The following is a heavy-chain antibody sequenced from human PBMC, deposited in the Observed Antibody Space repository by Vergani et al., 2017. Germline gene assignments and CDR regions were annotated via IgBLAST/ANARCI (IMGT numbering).Heavy chain of an antibody. CDR2: IYTSGAH. Sequence: QVQLQESGPGLVKPSQTLSLTCTVSGGSFRTGGQSWTWLRQSAGKGLEWIGRIYTSGAHNYNPSLRSRAIMSVDASKKQLSLKLTSVTAADTAVYYCAGDGGEYDKDALDVWGQGTKVTVTS. J-gene: IGHJ3*01. D-gene: IGHD2-21*01. CDR1: GGSFRTGGQS. CDR3: AGDGGEYDKDALDV. V-gene: IGHV4-61*02.